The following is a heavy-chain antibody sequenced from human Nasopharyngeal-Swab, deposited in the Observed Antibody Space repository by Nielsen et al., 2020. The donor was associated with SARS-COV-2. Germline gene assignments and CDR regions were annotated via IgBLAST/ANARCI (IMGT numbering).Heavy chain of an antibody. D-gene: IGHD6-13*01. CDR3: AKDEGYSSSWYDQYYYYYYGMDV. CDR1: GFTFSSYG. J-gene: IGHJ6*02. Sequence: GESLKISRAASGFTFSSYGMHWVRQAPGKGLEWVAVISYDGSNKYYADSVKGRFTISRDNSKNTLYLQMNSLRAEDTAVYYCAKDEGYSSSWYDQYYYYYYGMDVWGQGTTVTVSS. V-gene: IGHV3-30*18. CDR2: ISYDGSNK.